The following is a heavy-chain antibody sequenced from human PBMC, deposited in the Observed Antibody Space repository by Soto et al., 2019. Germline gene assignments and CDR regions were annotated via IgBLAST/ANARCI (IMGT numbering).Heavy chain of an antibody. V-gene: IGHV1-69*13. J-gene: IGHJ4*02. CDR3: ATKYGRDGDSFDY. D-gene: IGHD4-17*01. CDR2: IIPIFGTP. CDR1: GVTFSRQD. Sequence: ASVKVSCKASGVTFSRQDMRWVRQAPGQGLEWMGGIIPIFGTPQYAEKFQDRVTITADESTSTAYMELSSLTSEDTAVYYCATKYGRDGDSFDYWSQGTLVTVSS.